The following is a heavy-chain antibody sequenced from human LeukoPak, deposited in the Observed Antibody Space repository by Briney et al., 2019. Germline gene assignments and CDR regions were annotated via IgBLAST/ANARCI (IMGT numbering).Heavy chain of an antibody. CDR1: GGSISSYY. CDR3: ARDPRGIVGANHNWFNP. V-gene: IGHV4-4*07. J-gene: IGHJ5*02. D-gene: IGHD1-26*01. Sequence: SETLSLTCTVSGGSISSYYWSWIRQPAGKGLEWIGRIYASGSTNYNPSLKSRVTMSVDTSKSQFSLKLISVTAADTAVYYCARDPRGIVGANHNWFNPWGQGTLVTVSS. CDR2: IYASGST.